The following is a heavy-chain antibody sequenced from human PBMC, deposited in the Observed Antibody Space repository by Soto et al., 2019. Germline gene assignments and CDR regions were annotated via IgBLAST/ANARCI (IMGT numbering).Heavy chain of an antibody. CDR1: GFTFNNYN. Sequence: PGGSLRLSCAASGFTFNNYNMNWVRQAPGKGMEWVAVISYDGSNKYYADSVKGRFTISRDNSKNTLYLQMNSLRAEDTAVYYCAPSVDRTAVAGTSWFDPWGQGTLVTVSS. CDR2: ISYDGSNK. D-gene: IGHD6-19*01. CDR3: APSVDRTAVAGTSWFDP. J-gene: IGHJ5*02. V-gene: IGHV3-30-3*01.